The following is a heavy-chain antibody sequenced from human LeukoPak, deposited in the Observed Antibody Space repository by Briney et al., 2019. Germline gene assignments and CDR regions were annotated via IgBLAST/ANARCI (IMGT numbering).Heavy chain of an antibody. D-gene: IGHD5-18*01. CDR3: TRGPIQVWLYYGMDV. V-gene: IGHV3-49*04. Sequence: GGSLRLSCTASGFTFGDHAMSWVRQAPGQGLEWVGFIRSKAYGGTTEYAASVKGRFIISRDDSKSIAYLQMNSLKTEDTAVYYCTRGPIQVWLYYGMDVWGQGTTVIVSS. CDR1: GFTFGDHA. J-gene: IGHJ6*02. CDR2: IRSKAYGGTT.